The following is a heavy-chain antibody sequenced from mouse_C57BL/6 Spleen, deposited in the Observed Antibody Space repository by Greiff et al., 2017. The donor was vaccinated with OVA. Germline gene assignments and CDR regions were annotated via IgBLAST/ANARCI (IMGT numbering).Heavy chain of an antibody. D-gene: IGHD2-4*01. CDR2: INPSNGGT. Sequence: QVQLQQPGTELVKPGASVKLSCKASGYTFTSYWMHWVKQRPGQGLEWIGNINPSNGGTNYNEKFKSKATLTVDKSSSTAYMQLSSLTSEDSAVYYCARVPSYEYDESYFDYWGQGTTLTVSS. V-gene: IGHV1-53*01. CDR3: ARVPSYEYDESYFDY. CDR1: GYTFTSYW. J-gene: IGHJ2*01.